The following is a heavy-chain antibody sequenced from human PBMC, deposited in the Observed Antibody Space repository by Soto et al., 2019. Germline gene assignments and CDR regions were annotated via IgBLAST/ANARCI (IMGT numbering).Heavy chain of an antibody. CDR2: IYSGGST. J-gene: IGHJ4*02. CDR1: GFTVSSNY. CDR3: VQDSSSWYYFDY. D-gene: IGHD6-13*01. V-gene: IGHV3-66*01. Sequence: GGSLRLSCAASGFTVSSNYMSWVRQAPGKGLEWVSVIYSGGSTYYADSVKGRFTISRDNSKNTLYLQMNSLRAEDTAVYYCVQDSSSWYYFDYWGQGTLVTVSS.